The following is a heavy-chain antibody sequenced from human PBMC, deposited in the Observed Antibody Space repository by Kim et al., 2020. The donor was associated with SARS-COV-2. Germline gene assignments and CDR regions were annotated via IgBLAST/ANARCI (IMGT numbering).Heavy chain of an antibody. J-gene: IGHJ4*01. CDR3: AKEGGFTAASVSTFDY. V-gene: IGHV3-30*02. CDR2: ITYDGRTT. Sequence: GGSLRLSCAASGFTFTSYGMHWVRQAPGKGLEWVASITYDGRTTYYADSVKGRFTISRDNSRNTLYLQMNSLRAEDTAVYYCAKEGGFTAASVSTFDYWG. D-gene: IGHD1-26*01. CDR1: GFTFTSYG.